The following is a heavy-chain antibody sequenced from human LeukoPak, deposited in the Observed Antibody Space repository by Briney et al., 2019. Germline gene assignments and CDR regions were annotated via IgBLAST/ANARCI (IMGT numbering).Heavy chain of an antibody. Sequence: ASVKASCKASGYTFTGYYMHWVRQAPGQGLEWMGWINPNSGGTNYAQKFQGRVTMTRDTSISTAYMELSRLRSDDTAVYYCARGYYDSSGTDYWGQGTLVTVSS. V-gene: IGHV1-2*02. CDR3: ARGYYDSSGTDY. D-gene: IGHD3-22*01. J-gene: IGHJ4*02. CDR2: INPNSGGT. CDR1: GYTFTGYY.